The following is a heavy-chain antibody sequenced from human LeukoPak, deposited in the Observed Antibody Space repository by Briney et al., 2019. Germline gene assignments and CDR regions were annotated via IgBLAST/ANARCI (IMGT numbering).Heavy chain of an antibody. J-gene: IGHJ4*02. CDR1: GFTFTSYG. CDR3: AREVGATISFDT. V-gene: IGHV3-7*04. CDR2: IKQDGSEK. Sequence: GGSRRSPVAASGFTFTSYGISWVRQAPGKGLEWVANIKQDGSEKYYVDSVKGRFTISRDNAKNSLYLQMNSLRAEDTAVYHCAREVGATISFDTGGRGILVTVSS. D-gene: IGHD1-26*01.